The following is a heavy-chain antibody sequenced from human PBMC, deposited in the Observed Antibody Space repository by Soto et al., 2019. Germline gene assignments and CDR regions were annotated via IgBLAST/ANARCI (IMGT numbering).Heavy chain of an antibody. CDR3: AKDQAGIAVAGTAGGVDY. CDR2: ISGSGGST. J-gene: IGHJ4*02. CDR1: GFTFSSYA. D-gene: IGHD6-19*01. V-gene: IGHV3-23*01. Sequence: GGSLRLSCAASGFTFSSYAMSWVRQAPGKGLEWVSAISGSGGSTYYADSVKGRFTISRDNPKNTLYLQMNSLRAEDTAVYYCAKDQAGIAVAGTAGGVDYWGQGTLVTVSS.